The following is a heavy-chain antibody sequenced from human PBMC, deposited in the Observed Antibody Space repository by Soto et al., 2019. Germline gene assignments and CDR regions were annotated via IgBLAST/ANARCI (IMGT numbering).Heavy chain of an antibody. D-gene: IGHD3-22*01. CDR3: ARSSGYYYVDF. V-gene: IGHV1-3*01. CDR2: INAGNGNT. J-gene: IGHJ4*02. CDR1: GYTFTSYG. Sequence: QVQLVQSGAEVKKPGASVKVSCKASGYTFTSYGMHWVRQAPGQSLEWMCWINAGNGNTKYSQKFPGRVTSTRDTSASTAYMELRSLRSEETAVYYCARSSGYYYVDFWGQGTLVTVSS.